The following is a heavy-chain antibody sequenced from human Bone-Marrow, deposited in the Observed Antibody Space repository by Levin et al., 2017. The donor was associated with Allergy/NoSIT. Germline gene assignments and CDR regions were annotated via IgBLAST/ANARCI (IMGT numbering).Heavy chain of an antibody. V-gene: IGHV3-33*01. CDR1: GFTFSSFG. Sequence: GGSLRLSCAASGFTFSSFGMHWVRQAPGKGLEWVAVMWFDASNKYYADSVKGRFTISRDNFKNTLYLQMNSLRAEDTAVYYCARDVDYYGSGSYTPFDYWGQGTLVTVSS. CDR3: ARDVDYYGSGSYTPFDY. J-gene: IGHJ4*02. D-gene: IGHD3-10*01. CDR2: MWFDASNK.